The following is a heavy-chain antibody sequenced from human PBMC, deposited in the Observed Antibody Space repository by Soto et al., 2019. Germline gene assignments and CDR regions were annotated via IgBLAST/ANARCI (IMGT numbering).Heavy chain of an antibody. Sequence: LTLSLAASGFAVSRYIGSWVRQFPGKGLEWVAVIWYDGSNKYYADSVKGRFTISRDNSKNTLYLQMNSLRAEDTAVYYCARDELEAYSSSWYRPLFDYWGQGP. V-gene: IGHV3-33*07. J-gene: IGHJ4*02. CDR2: IWYDGSNK. CDR1: GFAVSRYI. D-gene: IGHD6-13*01. CDR3: ARDELEAYSSSWYRPLFDY.